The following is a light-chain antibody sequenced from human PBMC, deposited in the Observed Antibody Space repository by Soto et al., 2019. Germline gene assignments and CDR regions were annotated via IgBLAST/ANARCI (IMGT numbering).Light chain of an antibody. CDR2: AAS. J-gene: IGKJ5*01. Sequence: DMQMTQSPSSVSASVGDSVTIXXRASQGIRDWLAWYQQRPGKAPKLXIYAASSLQSGVPSRFSGSGSGTEFTLTISNLQPEDFATYFCQQTNNFPLTFGQGTRLEIK. CDR3: QQTNNFPLT. CDR1: QGIRDW. V-gene: IGKV1-12*01.